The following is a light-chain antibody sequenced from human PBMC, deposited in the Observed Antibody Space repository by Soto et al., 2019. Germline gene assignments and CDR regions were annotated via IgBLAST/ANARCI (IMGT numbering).Light chain of an antibody. V-gene: IGKV1-39*01. CDR1: QSISTY. CDR2: TAS. CDR3: QQSYGIPPVT. Sequence: DIQMTQSPSSLSASVGDRVTITCRASQSISTYLNWYQQHPGKAPKLLIYTASNLESGVPSRFSGSGSGTDFTLTISSLQPEDFATYYCQQSYGIPPVTFSGGTKVEIK. J-gene: IGKJ4*01.